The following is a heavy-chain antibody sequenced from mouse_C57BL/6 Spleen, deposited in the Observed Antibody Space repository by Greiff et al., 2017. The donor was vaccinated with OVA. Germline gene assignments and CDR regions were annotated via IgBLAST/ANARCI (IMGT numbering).Heavy chain of an antibody. Sequence: EVQGVESGAELVRPGASVKLSCTASGFNIKDDYMHWVKQRPEQGLEWIGWIDPENGDTEYASKFQGKATITADTSSNTAYLQLSSLTSEDTAVYYCTASYDYDGYWGQGTLVTVSA. CDR1: GFNIKDDY. CDR2: IDPENGDT. J-gene: IGHJ3*01. V-gene: IGHV14-4*01. D-gene: IGHD2-4*01. CDR3: TASYDYDGY.